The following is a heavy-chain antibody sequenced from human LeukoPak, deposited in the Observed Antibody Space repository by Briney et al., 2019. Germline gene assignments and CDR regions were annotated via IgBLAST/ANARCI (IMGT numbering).Heavy chain of an antibody. CDR2: IYYSGST. CDR1: GGSISSYY. V-gene: IGHV4-59*01. J-gene: IGHJ3*02. D-gene: IGHD5-24*01. CDR3: ARGLLDGYTHPAAFDI. Sequence: PSETLSLTCTVSGGSISSYYWSWIRQPPGKGLEWIGYIYYSGSTNYNPSLKSRVPISVDTSKNQFSLKLSSVTAADTAVYYCARGLLDGYTHPAAFDIWGQGTMVTVSS.